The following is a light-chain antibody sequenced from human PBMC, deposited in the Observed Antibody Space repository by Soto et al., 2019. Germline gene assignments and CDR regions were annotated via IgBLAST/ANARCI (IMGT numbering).Light chain of an antibody. CDR3: STHTSSNSWV. CDR1: SSDIGVSNY. J-gene: IGLJ3*02. V-gene: IGLV2-14*01. Sequence: QSALTQPASVSGSPGQSITISCTGTSSDIGVSNYVSWYQQHPGKVPNLLLYGVTNRPSGVSNRFSGFKSGNTASLTISGLQAEDEGDYYCSTHTSSNSWVFGGGTKVTVL. CDR2: GVT.